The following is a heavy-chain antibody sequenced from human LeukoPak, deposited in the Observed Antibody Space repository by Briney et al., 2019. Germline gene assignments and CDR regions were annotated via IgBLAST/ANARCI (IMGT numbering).Heavy chain of an antibody. Sequence: PSETLSLTCSVSSVSITSYYWTWIRQPPGKGLEWIGYIYYSGTTNYNPSLKSRVTIGVDTSKNQFSLKLTAVTAADTAVYYCVREWRGGYYDSSGPNWFDPWGQGTLVTVSS. J-gene: IGHJ5*02. CDR3: VREWRGGYYDSSGPNWFDP. D-gene: IGHD3-22*01. CDR2: IYYSGTT. CDR1: SVSITSYY. V-gene: IGHV4-4*08.